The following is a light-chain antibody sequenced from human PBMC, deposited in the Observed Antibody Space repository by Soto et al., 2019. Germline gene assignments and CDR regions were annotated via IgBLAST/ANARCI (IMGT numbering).Light chain of an antibody. Sequence: QSALTQPASVSGSPGQSITISCTGTNSGVDNYDVVSWYQQHPGKAPKLMIYEASKRPSGVSHRFSGSKSGNTASLTISGLQAEDEADYYCCSYAGSIYVVFGGGTKLTVL. CDR2: EAS. J-gene: IGLJ2*01. CDR1: NSGVDNYDV. V-gene: IGLV2-23*01. CDR3: CSYAGSIYVV.